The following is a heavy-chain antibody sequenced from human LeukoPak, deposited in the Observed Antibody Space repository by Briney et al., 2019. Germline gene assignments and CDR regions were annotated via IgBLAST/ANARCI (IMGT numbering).Heavy chain of an antibody. Sequence: PSETLSLTCTVSGGSISSYYWSWIRQPPGKGLEWIGYIYYGGSTNYNPSLKSRVTISVDTSKNQFSLKLSSVTAADTAVYYCARGRRDGYSRYYCDYWGQGTLVTVSS. V-gene: IGHV4-59*01. CDR3: ARGRRDGYSRYYCDY. D-gene: IGHD5-24*01. CDR1: GGSISSYY. CDR2: IYYGGST. J-gene: IGHJ4*02.